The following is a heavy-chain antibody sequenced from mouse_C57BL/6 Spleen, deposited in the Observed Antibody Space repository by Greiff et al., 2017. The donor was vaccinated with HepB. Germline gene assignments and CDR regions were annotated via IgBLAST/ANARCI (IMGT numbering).Heavy chain of an antibody. V-gene: IGHV1-64*01. CDR2: IHPNSGST. Sequence: QVQLQQPGAELVKPGASVKLSCKASGYTFTSYWMPWVKQRPGQGLAWIGMIHPNSGSTNYNEKFKSKATLTVDKSSSTAYMQLSSLTSEDSAVYYCARQDYSNSGFAYWGQGTLVTVSA. CDR1: GYTFTSYW. CDR3: ARQDYSNSGFAY. J-gene: IGHJ3*01. D-gene: IGHD2-5*01.